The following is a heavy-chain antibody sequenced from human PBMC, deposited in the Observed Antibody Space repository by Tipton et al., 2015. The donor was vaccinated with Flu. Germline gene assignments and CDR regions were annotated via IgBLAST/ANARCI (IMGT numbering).Heavy chain of an antibody. Sequence: SLRLSCAASGFTFNDYAMHWVRQAPGKGLEWVAGVSWNSGSTDYADSVKGRFTISRDNAKNSLSLQMNSLRPEDTAFYYCTRDSFGEWEPPKGFDSWGQGALVTVSS. J-gene: IGHJ4*02. CDR1: GFTFNDYA. CDR2: VSWNSGST. D-gene: IGHD1-26*01. CDR3: TRDSFGEWEPPKGFDS. V-gene: IGHV3-9*01.